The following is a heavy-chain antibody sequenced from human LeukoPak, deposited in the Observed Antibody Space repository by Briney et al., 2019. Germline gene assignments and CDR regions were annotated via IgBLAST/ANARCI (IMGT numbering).Heavy chain of an antibody. J-gene: IGHJ4*02. V-gene: IGHV3-30*02. CDR2: VRSDGTTK. CDR3: AKDQPRAYFDS. CDR1: GFTFSSHG. Sequence: GGSLRLSCAASGFTFSSHGMHWVRQAPGKGLEWVAFVRSDGTTKYYTDSVKGRFTISRDNSKNTMYLQMNSLRAEDTAVYYCAKDQPRAYFDSWGQGTLVAVSS. D-gene: IGHD2-2*01.